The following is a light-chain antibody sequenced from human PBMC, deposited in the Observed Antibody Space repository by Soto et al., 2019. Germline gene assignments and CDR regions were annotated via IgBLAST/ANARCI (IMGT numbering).Light chain of an antibody. CDR2: DIN. CDR1: NSDVGAYIY. V-gene: IGLV2-14*03. CDR3: VSFTTKSSYV. J-gene: IGLJ1*01. Sequence: SALTQPASVSGSPGQSITISCTGTNSDVGAYIYVSWYQQHPGKAPKLMVYDINNRPSGVSNRFSGSKSANTASLTISGLQADDEADYYCVSFTTKSSYVFGTGTKVTVL.